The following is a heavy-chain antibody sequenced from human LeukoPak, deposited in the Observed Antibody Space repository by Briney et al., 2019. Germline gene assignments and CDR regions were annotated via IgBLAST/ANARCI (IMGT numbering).Heavy chain of an antibody. CDR1: GGPMRRSTFY. CDR2: FYDSGNT. D-gene: IGHD3-22*01. CDR3: ARGYVDTMIVVPDAFDM. Sequence: SETLSLSCIVSGGPMRRSTFYWDRIRQAPGEGLEWIGNFYDSGNTRYNPSLKSRVTISGDTSKNQFSLKLTSVTAADTAVYYCARGYVDTMIVVPDAFDMSGEGRIASVSS. V-gene: IGHV4-39*01. J-gene: IGHJ3*02.